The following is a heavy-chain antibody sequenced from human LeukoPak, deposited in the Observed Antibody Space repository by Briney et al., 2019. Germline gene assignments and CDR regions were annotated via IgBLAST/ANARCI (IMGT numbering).Heavy chain of an antibody. Sequence: GGSLRLSCGADAFTLRNYGMTWVRQAPGKGLEGASIISGAGATTYYAASVKGRFTISRDNSKNTVYLQMYSLRADDTAVYYCAKGNFYHHDPAGYLEEHALDMWGQGTMVTVSS. CDR3: AKGNFYHHDPAGYLEEHALDM. CDR2: ISGAGATT. D-gene: IGHD3-9*01. CDR1: AFTLRNYG. V-gene: IGHV3-23*01. J-gene: IGHJ3*02.